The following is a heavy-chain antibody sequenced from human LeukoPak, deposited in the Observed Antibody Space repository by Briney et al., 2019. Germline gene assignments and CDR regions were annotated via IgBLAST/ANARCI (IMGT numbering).Heavy chain of an antibody. CDR3: AREVAAAAYLNWFDP. D-gene: IGHD6-13*01. CDR1: GFTFSSYG. CDR2: IRYDGSNK. V-gene: IGHV3-30*02. J-gene: IGHJ5*02. Sequence: GGSLRLSCAASGFTFSSYGMHWVRQAPGKGLEWVAFIRYDGSNKYYADSVKGRFTVSRDNSKNTLYLQMKSLRAEDTAVYYCAREVAAAAYLNWFDPWGQGTLVTVSS.